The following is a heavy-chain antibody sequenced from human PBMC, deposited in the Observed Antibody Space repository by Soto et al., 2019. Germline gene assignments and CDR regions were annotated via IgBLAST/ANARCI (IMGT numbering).Heavy chain of an antibody. CDR3: ARDLYSSSWGFYYYYGMDV. D-gene: IGHD6-13*01. CDR2: ISAYNGNT. CDR1: GYTFTSYG. Sequence: QVQLVQSGAEVKKPGASVKVSCKASGYTFTSYGISWVRQAPGQGLEWMGWISAYNGNTNYAQKLQGRVTMTTDTSTSTAYMELRSRRSDDTAVYYCARDLYSSSWGFYYYYGMDVWGQGTTVTVSS. V-gene: IGHV1-18*01. J-gene: IGHJ6*02.